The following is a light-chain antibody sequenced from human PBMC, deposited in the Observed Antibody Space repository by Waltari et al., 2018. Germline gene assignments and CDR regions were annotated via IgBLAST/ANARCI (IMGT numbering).Light chain of an antibody. V-gene: IGLV1-47*01. J-gene: IGLJ3*02. CDR1: SPNIGSNY. CDR2: RNN. CDR3: AAWDDSLSVWV. Sequence: QSVLPQPPSASGTPGQSVTISCSGSSPNIGSNYVYWYQQLPGTAPKLLIFRNNQRPSGVPDRFTGSKSGTSASLAISGLRPEDEADYYCAAWDDSLSVWVFGGGTELTVL.